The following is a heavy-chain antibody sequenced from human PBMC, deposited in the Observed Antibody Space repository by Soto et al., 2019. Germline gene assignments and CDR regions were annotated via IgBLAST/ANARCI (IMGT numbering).Heavy chain of an antibody. CDR1: GFTFSSYA. V-gene: IGHV3-23*01. CDR2: ISGSGGST. CDR3: AKGPARGLRFLERLGGPFYFDY. Sequence: LSCAASGFTFSSYAMSWVRQAPGKGLEWVSAISGSGGSTYYADSVKGRFTISRDNSKNTLYLQMNSLRAENTAVYYCAKGPARGLRFLERLGGPFYFDYWGQGTLVTVSS. J-gene: IGHJ4*02. D-gene: IGHD3-3*01.